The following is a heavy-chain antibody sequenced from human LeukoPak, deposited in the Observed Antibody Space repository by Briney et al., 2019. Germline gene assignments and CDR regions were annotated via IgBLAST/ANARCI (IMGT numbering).Heavy chain of an antibody. Sequence: PSETLSLTCTVSGGSISSYYWSWIRQPPGKGLEWIGYIYYSGSTNYNPSLKSRVTISVDTSKNQFSLKLSSVTAADTAVYYCARHSSMTTGYMANWGQGTLVTVSS. CDR1: GGSISSYY. CDR3: ARHSSMTTGYMAN. D-gene: IGHD4-17*01. J-gene: IGHJ4*02. V-gene: IGHV4-59*08. CDR2: IYYSGST.